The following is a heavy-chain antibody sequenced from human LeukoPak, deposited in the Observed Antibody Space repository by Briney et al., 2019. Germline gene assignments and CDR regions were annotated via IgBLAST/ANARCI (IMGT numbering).Heavy chain of an antibody. CDR3: TRDHHRRHYDSQARNTFDI. D-gene: IGHD3-22*01. J-gene: IGHJ3*02. V-gene: IGHV3-48*03. Sequence: PGGSLRLSCAASGFTFSSYEMNWVRQAPGKGLEWVSYISSSGSTIYYADSVRGRFTISRDNAKNSLYLQTNSLRAEDTAVYYCTRDHHRRHYDSQARNTFDIWGQGTMVTVSS. CDR1: GFTFSSYE. CDR2: ISSSGSTI.